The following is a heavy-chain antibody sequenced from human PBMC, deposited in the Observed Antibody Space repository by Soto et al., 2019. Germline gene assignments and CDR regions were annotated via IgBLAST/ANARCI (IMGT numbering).Heavy chain of an antibody. J-gene: IGHJ6*02. CDR1: GFTVSSNY. CDR2: IYSGGST. D-gene: IGHD6-13*01. Sequence: EVQLVESGGGLIQPGGSLRLSCAASGFTVSSNYMSWVRQAPGKGLEWVSVIYSGGSTYYADSVKGRFTISRDNSKNTLYLQMNSLRVEDTAVYYCAISSWYFQNYYGMDVWGQGTTVTVSS. V-gene: IGHV3-53*01. CDR3: AISSWYFQNYYGMDV.